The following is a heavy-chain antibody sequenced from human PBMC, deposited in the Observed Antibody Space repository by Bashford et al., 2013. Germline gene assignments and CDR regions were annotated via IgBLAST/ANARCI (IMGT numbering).Heavy chain of an antibody. J-gene: IGHJ4*02. CDR1: GYSISSGYY. CDR3: ARTDIVATIFDY. V-gene: IGHV4-38-2*01. CDR2: IYHSGST. Sequence: SSETLSLTCAVSGYSISSGYYWGWIRQPPGKGLEWIGSIYHSGSTYYNPSLKSRVTISVDTSKNQFSLKLSSVTAADTAVYYCARTDIVATIFDYWGQGTLVTVSS. D-gene: IGHD5-12*01.